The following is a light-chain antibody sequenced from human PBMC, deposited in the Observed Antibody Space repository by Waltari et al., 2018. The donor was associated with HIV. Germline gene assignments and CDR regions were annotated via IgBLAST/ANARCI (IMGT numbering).Light chain of an antibody. V-gene: IGLV3-19*01. J-gene: IGLJ3*02. CDR3: NSRDSTRNHWV. CDR1: TLTRYY. CDR2: GRN. Sequence: SFVLTQDPAVSVAFGQEVRTSCPGDTLTRYYASCYQQKPGQSPILIIHGRNNRPSGIPDRFSGASSGYTAALTITGAQAEDEGDYYCNSRDSTRNHWVFGGGTKLTVL.